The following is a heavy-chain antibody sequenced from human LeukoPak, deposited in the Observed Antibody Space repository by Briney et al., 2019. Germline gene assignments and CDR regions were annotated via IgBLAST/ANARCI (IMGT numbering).Heavy chain of an antibody. CDR1: GGSISSSSYY. CDR2: IHYSGST. Sequence: SETLSLTCTVSGGSISSSSYYWSWIRQPPGKGLEWIGYIHYSGSTHYNPSLKSRVTMSVDTSKNQFSLKLSSVTAADTAVYYCARVDRGVMSYWGQGTLVTVSS. J-gene: IGHJ4*02. CDR3: ARVDRGVMSY. D-gene: IGHD3-10*01. V-gene: IGHV4-61*05.